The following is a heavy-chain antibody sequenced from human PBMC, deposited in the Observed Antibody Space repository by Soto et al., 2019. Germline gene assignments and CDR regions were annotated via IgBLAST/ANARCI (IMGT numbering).Heavy chain of an antibody. D-gene: IGHD2-2*01. Sequence: GASVNVSCKASGYTFTSYGISWVRQAPGQGLEWMGWISAYNGNTNYAQKLQGRVTMTTDTSTSTAYMELRSLRSDDTAVYYCARDPDERYCSSTSCATVDYWRQGTLVTVSS. J-gene: IGHJ4*02. CDR2: ISAYNGNT. CDR3: ARDPDERYCSSTSCATVDY. CDR1: GYTFTSYG. V-gene: IGHV1-18*01.